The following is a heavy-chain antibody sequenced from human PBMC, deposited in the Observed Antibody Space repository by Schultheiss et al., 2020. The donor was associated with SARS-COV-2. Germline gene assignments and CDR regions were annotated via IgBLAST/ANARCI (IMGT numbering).Heavy chain of an antibody. J-gene: IGHJ4*02. CDR1: GFTFSSYG. CDR3: TTATLLNYYDSSETGPRFDY. Sequence: GGSLRLSCAASGFTFSSYGMHWVRQAPGKGLEWVAVIWYDGSNKYYADSVKGRFTISRDNSKNTLYLQMNSLRAEDTAVYYCTTATLLNYYDSSETGPRFDYWGQGTLVTVSS. CDR2: IWYDGSNK. V-gene: IGHV3-33*01. D-gene: IGHD3-22*01.